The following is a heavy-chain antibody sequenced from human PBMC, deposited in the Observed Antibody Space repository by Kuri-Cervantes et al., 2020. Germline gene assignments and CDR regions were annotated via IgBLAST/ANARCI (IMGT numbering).Heavy chain of an antibody. CDR2: IYYSGST. V-gene: IGHV4-39*01. Sequence: SETLSLTCSVSGDSISSSSYYWGWIRQPPGKGLEWIGSIYYSGSTYYNPSLKSRVTFSVDTSQNQFSLKLSSVTAADTAVYYCAAATVSRPEYFQHWGQGSLVTVSS. J-gene: IGHJ1*01. CDR1: GDSISSSSYY. D-gene: IGHD4-17*01. CDR3: AAATVSRPEYFQH.